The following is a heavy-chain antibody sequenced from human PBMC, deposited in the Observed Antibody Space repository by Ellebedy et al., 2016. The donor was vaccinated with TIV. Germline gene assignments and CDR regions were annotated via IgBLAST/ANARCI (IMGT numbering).Heavy chain of an antibody. CDR2: ISGSGGST. Sequence: GGSLRLSXAASGFTFSNYAMSWVRQAPGKGLEWVSAISGSGGSTYYADSVKGRFTISRDNSKNTLYLQMNSLRAEDTAVYYCAKELHDYGDVTARDAFDIWGQGTMVTVSS. V-gene: IGHV3-23*01. D-gene: IGHD4-17*01. CDR1: GFTFSNYA. J-gene: IGHJ3*02. CDR3: AKELHDYGDVTARDAFDI.